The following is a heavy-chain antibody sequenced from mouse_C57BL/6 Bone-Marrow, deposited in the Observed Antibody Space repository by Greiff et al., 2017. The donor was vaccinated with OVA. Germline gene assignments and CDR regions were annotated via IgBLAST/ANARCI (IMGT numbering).Heavy chain of an antibody. CDR1: GFNIKDDY. J-gene: IGHJ3*01. CDR2: IDPENGDT. Sequence: EVQLQQSGAELVRPGASVKLSCTASGFNIKDDYMHWVKQRPEQGLEWIGWIDPENGDTEYASKFQGKATITADTSSNTAYLQLSSLTSEDTAVYYCTTAGSSLVGFAYWGQGTLVTDSA. CDR3: TTAGSSLVGFAY. V-gene: IGHV14-4*01. D-gene: IGHD1-1*01.